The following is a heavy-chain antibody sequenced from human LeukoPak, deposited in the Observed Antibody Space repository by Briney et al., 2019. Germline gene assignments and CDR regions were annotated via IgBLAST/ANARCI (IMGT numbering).Heavy chain of an antibody. D-gene: IGHD3-22*01. J-gene: IGHJ4*02. CDR1: GGSISSYY. Sequence: SETLSLTCTVSGGSISSYYWSWIRQPPGKGLEWIGYIYYSGSTNYNPSLRSRVTISVDTSKNQFSLKLSSVTAADTAVYYCARYDDSSGYGSFDYWGQGTLVTVSS. CDR2: IYYSGST. V-gene: IGHV4-59*01. CDR3: ARYDDSSGYGSFDY.